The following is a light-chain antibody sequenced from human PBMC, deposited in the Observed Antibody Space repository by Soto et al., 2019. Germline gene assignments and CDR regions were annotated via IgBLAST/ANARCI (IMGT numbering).Light chain of an antibody. CDR1: SSNIGAGYD. V-gene: IGLV1-40*02. CDR2: GNS. CDR3: QSYDSSLSGSDYV. Sequence: QAVVTQPPSVSXXPGQRVTISCTGSSSNIGAGYDVHWYQQLPGTAPKLLIYGNSNRPSGVPDRFSGSKSGTSASLAITGLQAEDEADYYCQSYDSSLSGSDYVFGTGTKVTVL. J-gene: IGLJ1*01.